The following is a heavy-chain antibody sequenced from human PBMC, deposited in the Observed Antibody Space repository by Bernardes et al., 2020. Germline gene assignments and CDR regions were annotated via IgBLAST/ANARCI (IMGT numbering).Heavy chain of an antibody. CDR1: GYTFTSYA. D-gene: IGHD6-6*01. CDR3: ARWAPTPSYYYYYYMDV. Sequence: ASVKVSCKASGYTFTSYAMNWVRQAPGQGLEWMGWINTNTGNPTYAQGFTGRFVFSLDTSVSTAYLQISSLKAEDTAVYYCARWAPTPSYYYYYYMDVWGKGTTVTVSS. J-gene: IGHJ6*03. CDR2: INTNTGNP. V-gene: IGHV7-4-1*02.